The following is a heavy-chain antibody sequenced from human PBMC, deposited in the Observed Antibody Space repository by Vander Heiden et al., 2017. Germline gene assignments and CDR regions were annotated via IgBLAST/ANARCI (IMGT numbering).Heavy chain of an antibody. CDR1: GFTFSSYA. Sequence: QVQLLESGGGVVQPGWSLRLSCAASGFTFSSYAMHWVRQTPGKGLEWVAVISYDGSEKYGADSVKGRFTISRDNSNNTVYLQVSGLRVEDTAVYYCAKALGGFFDYWGQGTLVTVSS. D-gene: IGHD3-16*01. CDR2: ISYDGSEK. J-gene: IGHJ4*02. V-gene: IGHV3-30*18. CDR3: AKALGGFFDY.